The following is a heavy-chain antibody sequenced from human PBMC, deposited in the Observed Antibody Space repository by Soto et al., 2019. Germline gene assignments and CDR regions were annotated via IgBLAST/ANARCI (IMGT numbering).Heavy chain of an antibody. V-gene: IGHV4-38-2*01. CDR2: WYRSGVT. D-gene: IGHD3-22*01. CDR3: ARVAYFDSTGYYYCFDY. J-gene: IGHJ4*02. CDR1: GYSISSGYY. Sequence: SETLSLTCAVSGYSISSGYYWGWIRQPPGKGLEWIGSWYRSGVTYYNPSLKGRVSMSVDTSKNQFSLKLSSVTAADTAVYYCARVAYFDSTGYYYCFDYWGQGTRVTVSS.